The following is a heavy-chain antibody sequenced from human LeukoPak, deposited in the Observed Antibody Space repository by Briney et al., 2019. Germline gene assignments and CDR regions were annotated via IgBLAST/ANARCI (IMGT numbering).Heavy chain of an antibody. J-gene: IGHJ4*02. D-gene: IGHD3-3*01. V-gene: IGHV4-39*01. CDR2: IYYSGST. CDR1: GGSISSSSYY. Sequence: SETLSLTCTVSGGSISSSSYYWGWIRQPPGKGLEWIGSIYYSGSTYYDPSLKSRVTISVDTSKNQFSLKLSSVTAADTAVYYCASGQYYDLWSGYYVDWGQGTLVTVSA. CDR3: ASGQYYDLWSGYYVD.